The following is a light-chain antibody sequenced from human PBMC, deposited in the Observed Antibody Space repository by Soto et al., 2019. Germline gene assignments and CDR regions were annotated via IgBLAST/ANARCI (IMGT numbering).Light chain of an antibody. CDR3: SSYTGGNPSYA. Sequence: QSVLTQPPSAPGSPGQSVTISCTGTSSDVGGYDYVSWYQQHPGKAPKLMIYEVTIRPSGVSDRFSGSKSGNTASLTVSGLQAEDEADYYCSSYTGGNPSYAFGTGTKVTVL. CDR1: SSDVGGYDY. J-gene: IGLJ1*01. CDR2: EVT. V-gene: IGLV2-8*01.